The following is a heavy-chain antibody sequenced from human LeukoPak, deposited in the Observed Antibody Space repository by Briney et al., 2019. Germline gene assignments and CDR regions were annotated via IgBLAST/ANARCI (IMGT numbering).Heavy chain of an antibody. V-gene: IGHV5-51*01. CDR1: GYSFTSYW. CDR3: ASRTTVVTGAFDI. J-gene: IGHJ3*02. CDR2: IYPGDSDT. D-gene: IGHD4-23*01. Sequence: GESLKISCKGSGYSFTSYWIGWVRQMPGKGLEWMGIIYPGDSDTRYSPSFQGRVTISADKSISTAYLQWSSLKASDTAMYYCASRTTVVTGAFDIWGQGTMVTVSS.